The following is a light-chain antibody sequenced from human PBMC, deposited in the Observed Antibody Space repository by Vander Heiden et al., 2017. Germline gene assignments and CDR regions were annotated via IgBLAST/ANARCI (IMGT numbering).Light chain of an antibody. J-gene: IGLJ2*01. V-gene: IGLV1-40*01. CDR3: QSYDSSLSGVV. CDR2: GNK. CDR1: SSNIGADHD. Sequence: QSVLTQPPSVSGAPGQRVTISCTGSSSNIGADHDVNSYQQFPGTAPKLLIYGNKNRPSGVPDRFSGSKSATSASLAITGLQAEDEADYYCQSYDSSLSGVVFGGGTKVTVL.